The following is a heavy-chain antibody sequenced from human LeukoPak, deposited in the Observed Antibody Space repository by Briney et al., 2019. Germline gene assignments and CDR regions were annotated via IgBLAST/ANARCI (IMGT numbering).Heavy chain of an antibody. CDR3: ARGAGDYEGFDS. CDR2: VYVRGNT. Sequence: PSETLSLTCTVSGGSTTSGSFYWSWIRQPAGKGLEWLGRVYVRGNTNYHPSLKSRLSISLDTSKNQFSLKLRSMTAADTAIYYCARGAGDYEGFDSWGQGTRVNVSS. D-gene: IGHD4-17*01. J-gene: IGHJ4*02. V-gene: IGHV4-61*02. CDR1: GGSTTSGSFY.